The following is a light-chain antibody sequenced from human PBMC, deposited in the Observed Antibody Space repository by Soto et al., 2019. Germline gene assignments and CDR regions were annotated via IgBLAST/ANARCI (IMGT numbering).Light chain of an antibody. V-gene: IGKV1-33*01. CDR1: KDIKYY. CDR3: QHYDDLQWT. Sequence: DIQMTQSPSSLSASVGDRVTIPCQASKDIKYYLNWYQPKPGKAPKLLIYAASILETGVPSRFRGSGSGTYFTFTISSLQPEDISTYYCQHYDDLQWTFGQGTKVAIK. J-gene: IGKJ1*01. CDR2: AAS.